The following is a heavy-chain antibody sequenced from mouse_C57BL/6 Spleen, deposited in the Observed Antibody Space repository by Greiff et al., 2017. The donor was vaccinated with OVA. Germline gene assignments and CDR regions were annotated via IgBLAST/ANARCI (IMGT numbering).Heavy chain of an antibody. CDR3: ARGYGYAFAY. J-gene: IGHJ3*01. CDR2: ISYDGSN. Sequence: EVKLVESGPGLVKPSQSLSLTCSVSGYSITSGYYWNWIRQFPGNILEWMGYISYDGSNNYNPSLKNRISITRDTSKNQFFLKLNSVTTEDTATYYCARGYGYAFAYWGQGTLVTVSA. V-gene: IGHV3-6*01. CDR1: GYSITSGYY. D-gene: IGHD2-2*01.